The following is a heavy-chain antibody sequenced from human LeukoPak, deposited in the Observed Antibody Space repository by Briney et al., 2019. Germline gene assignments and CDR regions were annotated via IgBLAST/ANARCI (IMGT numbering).Heavy chain of an antibody. D-gene: IGHD3-10*01. CDR3: TSVLWFGELFFDY. Sequence: PGGSLRLSCAASGFTFSNARMSWVRQAPGKGLEWVGRIKSKTDGGTTDYAAPVKGRFTISRDDSKNTLYLQMNSLKTEDTVVYYCTSVLWFGELFFDYWGQGTLVTVSS. CDR1: GFTFSNAR. J-gene: IGHJ4*02. V-gene: IGHV3-15*01. CDR2: IKSKTDGGTT.